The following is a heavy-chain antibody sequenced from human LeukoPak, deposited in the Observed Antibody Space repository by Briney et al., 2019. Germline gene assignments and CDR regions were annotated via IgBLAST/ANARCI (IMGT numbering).Heavy chain of an antibody. Sequence: GWSLRLSCAASGFTLISYSMHLVRQAPAKGLEFVAAISRNGRNTDYANSVNVRFTISRDISKNTVYLQMGSLRPEDMAVYYCARVDSGSACASWGQGILVTVSS. V-gene: IGHV3-64*01. CDR1: GFTLISYS. D-gene: IGHD6-19*01. CDR2: ISRNGRNT. CDR3: ARVDSGSACAS. J-gene: IGHJ1*01.